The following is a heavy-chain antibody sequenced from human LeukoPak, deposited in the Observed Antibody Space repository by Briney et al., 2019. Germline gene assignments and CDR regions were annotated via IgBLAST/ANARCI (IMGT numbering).Heavy chain of an antibody. CDR2: ISGESTTI. CDR1: GLTLGNYA. J-gene: IGHJ4*02. Sequence: GGSLRLSCTAPGLTLGNYAMTWVRQAPGKGLEWVSSISGESTTIAYTDSVKGRFTISRDDATNSLYLQMNSLRVEDTALYYCARDRESESDSEGDYWGQGTLVTVSS. CDR3: ARDRESESDSEGDY. V-gene: IGHV3-48*04. D-gene: IGHD4-11*01.